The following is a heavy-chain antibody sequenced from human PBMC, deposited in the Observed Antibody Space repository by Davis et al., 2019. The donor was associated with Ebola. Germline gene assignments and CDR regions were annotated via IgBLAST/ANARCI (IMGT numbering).Heavy chain of an antibody. CDR3: AREGELLAFDI. V-gene: IGHV1-69*13. Sequence: SVKVSCKASGCTFSSYAISWVRQAPGQGLEWMGWIIPIFGTANYAQQFQGRVTITADESTSTAYMELSSLRSEDTAVYYCAREGELLAFDIWGQGTMVTVSS. CDR2: IIPIFGTA. D-gene: IGHD1-26*01. J-gene: IGHJ3*02. CDR1: GCTFSSYA.